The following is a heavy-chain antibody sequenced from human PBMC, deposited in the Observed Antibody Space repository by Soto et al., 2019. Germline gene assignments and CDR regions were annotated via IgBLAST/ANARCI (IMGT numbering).Heavy chain of an antibody. Sequence: QVQVVQSGVEVRRPGSSVKVSCKASGDTFKNCVISWVRQAPGQGLEWMWGIIPLFGTTDFAQRCQGRLTITTDESTTTAYMELSRLRSEDTATYYCAAELGFGKLSVVWGQGTTVIVSS. CDR1: GDTFKNCV. CDR3: AAELGFGKLSVV. J-gene: IGHJ6*02. D-gene: IGHD3-10*01. V-gene: IGHV1-69*01. CDR2: IIPLFGTT.